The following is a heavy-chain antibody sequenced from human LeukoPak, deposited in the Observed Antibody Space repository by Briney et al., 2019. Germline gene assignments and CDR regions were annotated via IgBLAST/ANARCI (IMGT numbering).Heavy chain of an antibody. V-gene: IGHV4-59*12. Sequence: SETLFLTCTVSGGSISSYYWSWIRQPPGKGLEWIAYISDIGSINYNPSLKSRVTISLDTSKNQFSLKLSSVTAADTAVYYCARGSLTRVADAFDIWGQGTMVTVSS. J-gene: IGHJ3*02. CDR1: GGSISSYY. CDR2: ISDIGSI. CDR3: ARGSLTRVADAFDI. D-gene: IGHD2-15*01.